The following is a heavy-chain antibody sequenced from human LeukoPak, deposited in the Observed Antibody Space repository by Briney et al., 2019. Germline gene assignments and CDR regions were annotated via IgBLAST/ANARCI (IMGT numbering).Heavy chain of an antibody. CDR3: AKDHVNAGHLDY. V-gene: IGHV1-46*01. CDR2: INPSGGST. J-gene: IGHJ4*02. CDR1: GYTFTSYY. Sequence: ASVKVSCKASGYTFTSYYMHWVRQAPGQGLEWMGIINPSGGSTSYAQKFQGRVTMTRDTSTSTVYMELSSLRAEDTALYYCAKDHVNAGHLDYWGQGTPVTVSS. D-gene: IGHD6-13*01.